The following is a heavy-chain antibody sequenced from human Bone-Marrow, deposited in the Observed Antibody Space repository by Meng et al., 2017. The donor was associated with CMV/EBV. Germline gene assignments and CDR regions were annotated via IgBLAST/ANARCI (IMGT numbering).Heavy chain of an antibody. CDR1: GDSISTYY. D-gene: IGHD1-7*01. Sequence: SETLSLTCTVSGDSISTYYWSWIRQPPGKGLEWIGYIYYSGGTDYNPSLKSRVTISVDTSKNQFSLKLSSVTAADTAVYYCARDFRVRSGTGGMDVWGQGTTVTFSS. V-gene: IGHV4-59*01. J-gene: IGHJ6*02. CDR3: ARDFRVRSGTGGMDV. CDR2: IYYSGGT.